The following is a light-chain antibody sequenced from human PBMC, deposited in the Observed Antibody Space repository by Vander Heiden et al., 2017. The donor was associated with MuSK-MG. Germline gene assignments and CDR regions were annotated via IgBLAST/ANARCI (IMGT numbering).Light chain of an antibody. J-gene: IGLJ3*02. Sequence: QPVLTPPPFVPGAPGPRASISCTGNSSNLGARYDVDWYQQVPGTAPKVLIYGNTNRPSGVPDRFSASKSGTSAFLATAGLQAEDEADYYCQSYDISLSGWVFGGGTKLTVL. CDR1: SSNLGARYD. CDR3: QSYDISLSGWV. V-gene: IGLV1-40*01. CDR2: GNT.